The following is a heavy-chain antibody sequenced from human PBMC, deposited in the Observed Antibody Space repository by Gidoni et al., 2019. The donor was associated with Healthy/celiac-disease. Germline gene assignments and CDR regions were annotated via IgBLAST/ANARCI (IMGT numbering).Heavy chain of an antibody. CDR1: GGSISSGSYY. J-gene: IGHJ1*01. CDR2: IYTSGST. Sequence: QVQLQESGPGLVKPSQTLSLTCTVSGGSISSGSYYWSWIRQPAGKGLEWIGRIYTSGSTNYNPSLKSRVTISVDTSKNQFSLKLSSVTAADTAVYYCAKDYGSGSPFQHWGQGTLVTVSS. D-gene: IGHD3-10*01. V-gene: IGHV4-61*02. CDR3: AKDYGSGSPFQH.